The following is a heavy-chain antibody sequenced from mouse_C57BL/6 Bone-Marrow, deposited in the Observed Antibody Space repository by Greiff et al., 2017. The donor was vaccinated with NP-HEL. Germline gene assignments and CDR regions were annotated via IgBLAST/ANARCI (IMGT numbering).Heavy chain of an antibody. Sequence: EVNVVESGGGLVKPGGSLKLSCAASGFTFSDYGMHWVRQAPEKGLEWVAYISSGSSTIYYADTVKGRFTISRDNAKNTLFLQMTSLRSEDTAMYYCARPKGELLRYPDYWGQGTSVTVSS. J-gene: IGHJ4*01. CDR3: ARPKGELLRYPDY. CDR1: GFTFSDYG. V-gene: IGHV5-17*01. CDR2: ISSGSSTI. D-gene: IGHD1-1*01.